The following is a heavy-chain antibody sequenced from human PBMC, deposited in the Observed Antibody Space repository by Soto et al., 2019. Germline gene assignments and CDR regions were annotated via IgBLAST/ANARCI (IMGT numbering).Heavy chain of an antibody. D-gene: IGHD3-10*01. CDR3: ARLTLVRGMIITRPIDY. CDR1: GYTFINYC. Sequence: GASVKVSCKASGYTFINYCISWVRQAPGQGLEWMGWISPYNDNTNYPQKFQGRVTLTTDTFTNTAYMELRNLRSDDAAVYYCARLTLVRGMIITRPIDYWGQGTLVTVSS. J-gene: IGHJ4*02. CDR2: ISPYNDNT. V-gene: IGHV1-18*01.